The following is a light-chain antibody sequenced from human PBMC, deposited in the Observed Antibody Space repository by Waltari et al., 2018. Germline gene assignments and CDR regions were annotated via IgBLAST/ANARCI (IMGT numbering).Light chain of an antibody. V-gene: IGKV2-28*01. J-gene: IGKJ3*01. Sequence: TPGEPASISCRSSQSLLHSNGYNYLDWYLQKPGQSPQLLIYLGSNRASGVPDRFSGSGSGTDFTLKISRVEAEDVGVYYCMQALQTVFGPGTKVDIK. CDR2: LGS. CDR1: QSLLHSNGYNY. CDR3: MQALQTV.